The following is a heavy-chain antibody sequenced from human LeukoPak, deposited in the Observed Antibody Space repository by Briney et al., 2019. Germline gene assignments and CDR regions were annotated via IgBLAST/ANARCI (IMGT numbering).Heavy chain of an antibody. D-gene: IGHD3-22*01. Sequence: GGSLRLSCAASGFTFSIYWMHWVRQAPGKGLVWVSRISSDGSSTSYADSVKGRFTISRDNAKNTLYLQMNSLRAEDTAVYYWARGTSSYDSSGYRVYYFDYWGQGTLVTVSS. CDR1: GFTFSIYW. CDR3: ARGTSSYDSSGYRVYYFDY. J-gene: IGHJ4*02. CDR2: ISSDGSST. V-gene: IGHV3-74*01.